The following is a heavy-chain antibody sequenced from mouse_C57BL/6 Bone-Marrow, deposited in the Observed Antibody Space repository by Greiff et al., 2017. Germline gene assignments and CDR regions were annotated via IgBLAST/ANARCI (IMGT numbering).Heavy chain of an antibody. J-gene: IGHJ2*01. D-gene: IGHD4-1*01. Sequence: EVQLQQSGAELVRPGASVKLSCTASGFNIKDDYMHWVKQRPEQGLEWIGWIDPENGDTEYASKFQGKATITADTSSNTAYLQLSSLTSEDTAVYYCTLANWGDYWGQGTTVTVSA. CDR3: TLANWGDY. CDR2: IDPENGDT. CDR1: GFNIKDDY. V-gene: IGHV14-4*01.